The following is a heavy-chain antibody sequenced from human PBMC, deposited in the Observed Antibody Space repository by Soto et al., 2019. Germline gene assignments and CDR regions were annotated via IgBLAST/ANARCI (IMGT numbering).Heavy chain of an antibody. CDR2: VFHTGTT. Sequence: QVQLQESGPGLVKPSGTLSLTCAVSGDSVSSPYYWCWVRQPPGKGLEWIGEVFHTGTTSYNPSLRSRVTISMDKSINPFSLALSSVTAADTAVYYCARSAGWYAVHSWGPGTLVLVSS. J-gene: IGHJ4*02. D-gene: IGHD6-19*01. V-gene: IGHV4-4*02. CDR3: ARSAGWYAVHS. CDR1: GDSVSSPYY.